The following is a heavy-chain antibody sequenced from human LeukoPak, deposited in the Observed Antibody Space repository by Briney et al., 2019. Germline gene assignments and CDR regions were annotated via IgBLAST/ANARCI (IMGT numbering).Heavy chain of an antibody. V-gene: IGHV4-4*07. CDR3: ARDRLSYSSGWYGGIVYNWFDP. D-gene: IGHD6-19*01. J-gene: IGHJ5*02. Sequence: PSETLSLTCTVSGGSISSYYWSWIRQPAGKGLEWIGRIYTSGSTNYNPSLKSRVTMSVDTSKNQFSLKLSSVTAADTAVYYCARDRLSYSSGWYGGIVYNWFDPWGQGTLVTVSS. CDR1: GGSISSYY. CDR2: IYTSGST.